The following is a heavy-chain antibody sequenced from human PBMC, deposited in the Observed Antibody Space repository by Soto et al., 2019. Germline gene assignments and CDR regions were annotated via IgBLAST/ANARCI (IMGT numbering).Heavy chain of an antibody. Sequence: QVQLVQSGAEVKKPGASVKVSCKASGYTFTSYDINWVRQATGQGLEWMGWMNPNSGNTGYAQKFQGRVTMPRNTSISTAYMELSSLRSEDTAVYYCARYGAVAGTIYYYYGIDVWGQGTTVTVSS. CDR1: GYTFTSYD. V-gene: IGHV1-8*01. CDR3: ARYGAVAGTIYYYYGIDV. CDR2: MNPNSGNT. D-gene: IGHD6-19*01. J-gene: IGHJ6*02.